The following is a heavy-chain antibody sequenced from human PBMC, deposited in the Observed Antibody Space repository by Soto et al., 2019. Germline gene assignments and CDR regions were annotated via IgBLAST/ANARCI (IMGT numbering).Heavy chain of an antibody. J-gene: IGHJ4*02. CDR3: ALTPPIEVAGPDF. CDR2: VYHSGST. V-gene: IGHV4-4*02. D-gene: IGHD6-19*01. CDR1: GDSISSNHW. Sequence: PSETLSLTCAVSGDSISSNHWWSWVRQPPGKGLEWIGEVYHSGSTFYSPSLKSRVTISVDKSRSQFSLRLTSVTATDTAVYYCALTPPIEVAGPDFWGQGTLVTVSS.